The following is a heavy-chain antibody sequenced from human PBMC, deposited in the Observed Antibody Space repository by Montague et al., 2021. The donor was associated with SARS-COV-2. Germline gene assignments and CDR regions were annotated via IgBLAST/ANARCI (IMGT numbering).Heavy chain of an antibody. CDR2: IYYSGIT. D-gene: IGHD2-15*01. CDR3: ASPGGYCTGGSCYYVY. Sequence: SETLSLTCSVSGGSISTYYWSWIRQPPGKGLEWIGYIYYSGITNYNPSLKSRVTISIDTSKNQFSLELSSVTAADIAVYYCASPGGYCTGGSCYYVYWGQGTLVTVSS. V-gene: IGHV4-59*01. J-gene: IGHJ4*02. CDR1: GGSISTYY.